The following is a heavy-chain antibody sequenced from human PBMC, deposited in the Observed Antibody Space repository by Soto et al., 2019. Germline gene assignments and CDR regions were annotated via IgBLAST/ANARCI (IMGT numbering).Heavy chain of an antibody. J-gene: IGHJ6*02. CDR1: GGSISSGGYY. CDR2: IYYSGLT. V-gene: IGHV4-31*03. CDR3: APLSVSLSGPYGIHV. Sequence: SETLSFTCTVSGGSISSGGYYWSWIRQHPGKGLEWIGYIYYSGLTYYNPSLKSRVTLSVDTSKNQFSVRLNSVTASDTAVYYCAPLSVSLSGPYGIHVWGQGTTVTVSS. D-gene: IGHD2-15*01.